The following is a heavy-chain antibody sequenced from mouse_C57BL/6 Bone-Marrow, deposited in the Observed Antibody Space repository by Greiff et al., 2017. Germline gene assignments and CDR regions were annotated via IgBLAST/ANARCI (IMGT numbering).Heavy chain of an antibody. D-gene: IGHD1-1*01. CDR2: IYPRSGNT. Sequence: VQLQQSGAELARPGASVKLSCKASGYTFTSYGISWVKQRTGQGLEWIGEIYPRSGNTYYNEKFKGKATLTADKSSSTAYMELRSLTSEDSAVYFCALFIPPFAYWGQGTLVTVSA. J-gene: IGHJ3*01. V-gene: IGHV1-81*01. CDR1: GYTFTSYG. CDR3: ALFIPPFAY.